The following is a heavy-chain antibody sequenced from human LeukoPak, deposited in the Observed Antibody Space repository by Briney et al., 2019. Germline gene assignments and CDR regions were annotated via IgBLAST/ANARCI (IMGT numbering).Heavy chain of an antibody. J-gene: IGHJ3*02. CDR2: ISTRGST. CDR1: GGSISSGPYY. D-gene: IGHD6-13*01. CDR3: XXXXXXXESGSWFEGFDI. Sequence: SXTLXXXCTVSGGSISSGPYYWNWIRQPAGKGLEWIGRISTRGSTNYNTSLKSRLTLSIDTSNNQFSLSLNSVTAADTAIYSXXXXXXXXESGSWFEGFDIWGQGTKVTVSS. V-gene: IGHV4-61*02.